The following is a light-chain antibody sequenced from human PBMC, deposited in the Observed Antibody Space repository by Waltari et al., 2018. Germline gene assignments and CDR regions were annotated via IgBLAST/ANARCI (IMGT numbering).Light chain of an antibody. CDR2: RAS. Sequence: DIQMTQSPSSLSASVGDTVTITCQASQGIGNTLNWYQQKPGKAHKLLIYRASSLQSGILARLSGSGAGTDFTLTISSLQPEEFATYYCQQVYSYPFTFGPGTKLDIK. V-gene: IGKV1-NL1*01. J-gene: IGKJ3*01. CDR3: QQVYSYPFT. CDR1: QGIGNT.